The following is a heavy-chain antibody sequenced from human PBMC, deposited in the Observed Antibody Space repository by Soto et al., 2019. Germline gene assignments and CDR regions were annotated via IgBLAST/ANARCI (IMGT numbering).Heavy chain of an antibody. Sequence: PSETLSLTCTVSGGSIITCYCSCVRHPSLKGLEWIGRIYASGSTNYNPSLKSRVTMSVATSKNQFSLKLSSVTAADTAVYYCARGGMVIIPTATAFDYWGQGTLVTVSS. CDR2: IYASGST. V-gene: IGHV4-4*07. D-gene: IGHD2-2*01. J-gene: IGHJ4*02. CDR3: ARGGMVIIPTATAFDY. CDR1: GGSIITCY.